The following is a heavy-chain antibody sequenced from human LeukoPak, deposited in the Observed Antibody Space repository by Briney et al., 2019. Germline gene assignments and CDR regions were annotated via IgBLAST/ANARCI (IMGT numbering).Heavy chain of an antibody. CDR3: ARDYADYVGYFFYDY. CDR2: ISGGGETT. D-gene: IGHD4-17*01. CDR1: GFTFNNYA. V-gene: IGHV3-23*01. J-gene: IGHJ4*02. Sequence: GGSLRLPCAASGFTFNNYAMNWVRQAPGKGLEWVSSISGGGETTYYADSAKGRFTISRDNSQNTLYLQMNSLRAEDTAVYYCARDYADYVGYFFYDYWGQGTLVTVSS.